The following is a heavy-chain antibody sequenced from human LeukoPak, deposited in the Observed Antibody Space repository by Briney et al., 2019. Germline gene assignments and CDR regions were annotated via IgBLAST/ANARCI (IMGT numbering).Heavy chain of an antibody. V-gene: IGHV5-51*01. CDR1: GYSFPSHW. J-gene: IGHJ4*02. CDR3: ARSGFNRYYYDSSGYSDTFDY. D-gene: IGHD3-22*01. CDR2: IYPGDSDT. Sequence: GESLKISCKGSGYSFPSHWIGWVRQMPGKGLEWMGSIYPGDSDTRYSPSFQGQVTISADKSISTAYLQWSSLKASDAAMYYCARSGFNRYYYDSSGYSDTFDYWGQGTLVTVSS.